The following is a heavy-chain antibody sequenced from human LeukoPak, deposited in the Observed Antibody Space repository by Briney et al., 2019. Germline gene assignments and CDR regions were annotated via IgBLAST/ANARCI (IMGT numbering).Heavy chain of an antibody. CDR2: IYNSGSI. CDR1: GGSISSYY. D-gene: IGHD6-13*01. CDR3: ARHGGYSSRWYYFDY. Sequence: SETLSLTCTVSGGSISSYYWSWIRQPPGKGLEWIGYIYNSGSINYNPSLKSRVTISVDTSKNQFSPKLSSVTAADTAVYHCARHGGYSSRWYYFDYWGQGTLVTVSS. J-gene: IGHJ4*02. V-gene: IGHV4-59*08.